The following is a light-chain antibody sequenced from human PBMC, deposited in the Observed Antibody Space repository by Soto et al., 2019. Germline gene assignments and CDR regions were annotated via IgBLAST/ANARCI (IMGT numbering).Light chain of an antibody. CDR1: SRHSSYV. CDR2: LHSDGSH. V-gene: IGLV4-69*01. J-gene: IGLJ2*01. CDR3: QTWGTGIHVV. Sequence: QPVLTQSPSASASLGASVKLTCSLSSRHSSYVIAWHQQHPEKGPRYLMRLHSDGSHYKGDGIPDRFSGSSSGAERYLTISSLQSEDEADYYCQTWGTGIHVVFGGGTKVTVL.